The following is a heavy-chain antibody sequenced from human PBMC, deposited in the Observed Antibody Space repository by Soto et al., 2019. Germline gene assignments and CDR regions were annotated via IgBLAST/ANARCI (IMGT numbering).Heavy chain of an antibody. D-gene: IGHD6-19*01. CDR2: ISAYNGNT. V-gene: IGHV1-18*01. CDR3: ARGIAVADFDY. Sequence: GASVKVSCKAPGYTFTSYGISWVRQAPGQGLEWMGWISAYNGNTNYAQKLQRRVTMTTDTSTSTDYMELRSLRSDDTAVYYCARGIAVADFDYWGQGTLVTVSS. J-gene: IGHJ4*02. CDR1: GYTFTSYG.